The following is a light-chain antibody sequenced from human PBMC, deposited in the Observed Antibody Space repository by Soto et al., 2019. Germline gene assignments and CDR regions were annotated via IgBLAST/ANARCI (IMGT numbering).Light chain of an antibody. J-gene: IGKJ4*01. V-gene: IGKV1-5*01. CDR1: QSISSW. CDR3: QQYNSYSPLT. Sequence: DIQMTQSPSTLSASVGDTVTITCRASQSISSWLAWYQQKPGKAPKLLIYDASSLESGVPSRFSGSGSGTEFTLTISSLQPDDFATYHCQQYNSYSPLTFGGGTKVEIK. CDR2: DAS.